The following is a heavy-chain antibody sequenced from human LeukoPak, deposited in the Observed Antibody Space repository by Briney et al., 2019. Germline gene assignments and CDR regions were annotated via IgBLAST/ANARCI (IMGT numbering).Heavy chain of an antibody. J-gene: IGHJ5*02. CDR1: GDSVSSNSVA. Sequence: SQTLSLTCAISGDSVSSNSVAWNWIRQSPSRGLEWLGRTYYRSKWYNDYAGSVKSRININPDTSKNQFSLQLNSVTPEDTAVYYCASGVGLMGFDPWGQGTLVTVSS. V-gene: IGHV6-1*01. D-gene: IGHD2-8*01. CDR3: ASGVGLMGFDP. CDR2: TYYRSKWYN.